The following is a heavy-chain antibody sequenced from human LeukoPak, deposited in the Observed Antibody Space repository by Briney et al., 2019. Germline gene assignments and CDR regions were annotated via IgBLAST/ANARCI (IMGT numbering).Heavy chain of an antibody. V-gene: IGHV1-18*04. CDR3: ARDPSFAFDY. Sequence: ASVKVSCKSSGYTFIDSYIHWVRQAPGQGLEWMGWISAYNGNTNYAQKLQGRVTMTTDTSTSTAYMELRSLRSDHTAVYYCARDPSFAFDYWGQGTLVTVSS. CDR2: ISAYNGNT. D-gene: IGHD3-3*01. J-gene: IGHJ4*02. CDR1: GYTFIDSY.